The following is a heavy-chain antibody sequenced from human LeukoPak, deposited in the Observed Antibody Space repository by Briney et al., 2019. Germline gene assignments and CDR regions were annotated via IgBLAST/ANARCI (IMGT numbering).Heavy chain of an antibody. J-gene: IGHJ4*02. D-gene: IGHD2-2*01. CDR2: ISGGGGST. CDR1: GFTFGSYA. CDR3: AKNGFHCTSTSCYSTSYYFDY. V-gene: IGHV3-23*01. Sequence: GGSLRLSCAASGFTFGSYAMSWVRQAPGKGLQWVSAISGGGGSTYYADSVKGRFTISRDNSKNTLYLQMNSLRAKDAAVYYCAKNGFHCTSTSCYSTSYYFDYWGQGTLVTVSS.